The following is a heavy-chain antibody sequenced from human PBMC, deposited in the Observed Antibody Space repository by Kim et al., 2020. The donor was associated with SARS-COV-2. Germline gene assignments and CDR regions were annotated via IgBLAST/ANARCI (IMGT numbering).Heavy chain of an antibody. V-gene: IGHV4-39*01. D-gene: IGHD6-13*01. Sequence: SLQSRVTISVDTSKNQFSLKLSSVTAADTAVYYCARRGIAAAGTCDAFDIWGQGTMVTVSS. J-gene: IGHJ3*02. CDR3: ARRGIAAAGTCDAFDI.